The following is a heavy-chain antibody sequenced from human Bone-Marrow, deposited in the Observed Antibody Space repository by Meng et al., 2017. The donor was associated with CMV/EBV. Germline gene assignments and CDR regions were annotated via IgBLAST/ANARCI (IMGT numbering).Heavy chain of an antibody. J-gene: IGHJ5*02. CDR3: ATVGLGMNWFDP. V-gene: IGHV4-34*01. Sequence: QGQLSQWGAGLLKPSETLALSWALYGGSFSGYYWSWIRQPPGKGLEWIAEINHSGNTNYNPSLKSRVTISVDTSKNQFSLKLSSVTAADTAVYYCATVGLGMNWFDPWGQGTLVTVSS. CDR1: GGSFSGYY. CDR2: INHSGNT.